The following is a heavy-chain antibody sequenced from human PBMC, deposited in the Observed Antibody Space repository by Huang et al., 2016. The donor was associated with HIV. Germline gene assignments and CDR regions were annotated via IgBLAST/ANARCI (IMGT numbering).Heavy chain of an antibody. J-gene: IGHJ4*02. CDR1: GGSFRNFA. Sequence: QVQLVQSGAEVKKPGSSVKVSCKASGGSFRNFAIGWVRQAPGQGLEWMGWSIPTLGTANYAQEFQGRVTIIADESTSTAYMELSSLRSEDTAMYYCATVDYYDTSGPQRGYFDNWGQGTLVTVSS. D-gene: IGHD3-22*01. V-gene: IGHV1-69*01. CDR2: SIPTLGTA. CDR3: ATVDYYDTSGPQRGYFDN.